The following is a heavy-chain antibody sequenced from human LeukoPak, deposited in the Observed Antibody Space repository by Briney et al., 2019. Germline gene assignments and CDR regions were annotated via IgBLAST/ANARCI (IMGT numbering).Heavy chain of an antibody. Sequence: GGSLRLSCVASGFTFSSYKMNWVRQAPGRGLEWVSSIHSGGSDIYYADSVKGRFTASRDNAKNSLFLQMNSLRAEDTALYYCARGHYDILTGNYKWTPDYWGQGTLVTVSS. D-gene: IGHD3-9*01. CDR1: GFTFSSYK. CDR3: ARGHYDILTGNYKWTPDY. CDR2: IHSGGSDI. J-gene: IGHJ4*02. V-gene: IGHV3-21*06.